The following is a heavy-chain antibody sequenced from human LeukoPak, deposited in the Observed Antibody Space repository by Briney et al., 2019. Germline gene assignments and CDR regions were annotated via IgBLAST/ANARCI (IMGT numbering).Heavy chain of an antibody. CDR2: IYSSGST. CDR3: ARSDDYGLVGI. J-gene: IGHJ3*02. V-gene: IGHV4-30-2*03. Sequence: SETLSLTCAVSGVSISRGGHSWSWIRQPPGKGLEWIGSIYSSGSTYYNPSLKSRVIIIIDTPKNHFSLTLSSVTAADTAVYYCARSDDYGLVGIWGQGTMVTVSS. D-gene: IGHD3/OR15-3a*01. CDR1: GVSISRGGHS.